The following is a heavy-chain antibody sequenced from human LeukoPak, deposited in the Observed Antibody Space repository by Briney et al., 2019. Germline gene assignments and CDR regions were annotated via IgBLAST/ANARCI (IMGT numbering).Heavy chain of an antibody. CDR3: ARGKYYYDSSGYLPYFDY. V-gene: IGHV4-59*01. Sequence: PSETLSLTCTVSGGSISSYYWSWIRQPPGKGLEWIGYIYYSGSTNYNPSLKSRVTISVDTSKNQFSLKLSSVTAADTAVYYCARGKYYYDSSGYLPYFDYWGQGTLVTVSS. CDR1: GGSISSYY. CDR2: IYYSGST. J-gene: IGHJ4*02. D-gene: IGHD3-22*01.